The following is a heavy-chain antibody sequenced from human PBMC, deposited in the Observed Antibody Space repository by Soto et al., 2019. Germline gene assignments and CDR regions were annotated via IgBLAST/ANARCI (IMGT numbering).Heavy chain of an antibody. V-gene: IGHV1-46*03. CDR2: INPSGGST. CDR1: GYTFTNYY. D-gene: IGHD6-13*01. CDR3: ARRYSSRWHFDY. Sequence: QVQLVQSGAEVKKPGASVKVSSKASGYTFTNYYVHWVRQAPAQGLEWMGMINPSGGSTNYAQKCQGRVTMTRDTSTSTVYMELSSLRSEDTAVYYCARRYSSRWHFDYWGQGTLVTVSS. J-gene: IGHJ4*02.